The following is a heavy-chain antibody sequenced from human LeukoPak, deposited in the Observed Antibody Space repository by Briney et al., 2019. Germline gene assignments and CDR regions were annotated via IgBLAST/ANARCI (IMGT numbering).Heavy chain of an antibody. J-gene: IGHJ3*02. CDR1: GFTVSSNY. CDR3: AKLRAVDTPPDAFDI. CDR2: IYSGASI. Sequence: GGSLRLSCAASGFTVSSNYMSWVRQAPGKGLEWVSVIYSGASIYYADSVKGRFTVSRDNSKNTLYLQMHSLRAEDTAVYYCAKLRAVDTPPDAFDIWCQGTMVTVSS. D-gene: IGHD6-19*01. V-gene: IGHV3-53*01.